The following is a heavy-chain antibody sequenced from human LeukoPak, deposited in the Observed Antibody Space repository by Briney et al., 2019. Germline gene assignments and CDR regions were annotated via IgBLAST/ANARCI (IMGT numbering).Heavy chain of an antibody. V-gene: IGHV4-4*02. CDR3: ARATRRSVVPLPRYYFDY. Sequence: SETLSLTCAVSGGSISSSNWWSWVRQPPGKGLEWIGEIYHSGSTNYNPSLKSRVTISVDKSKNQFSLKLSSVTAADTAVYYCARATRRSVVPLPRYYFDYWGQGTLVTVSS. D-gene: IGHD2-2*01. CDR2: IYHSGST. CDR1: GGSISSSNW. J-gene: IGHJ4*02.